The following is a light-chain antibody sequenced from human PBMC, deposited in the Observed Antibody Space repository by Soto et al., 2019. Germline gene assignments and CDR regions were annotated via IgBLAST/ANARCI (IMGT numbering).Light chain of an antibody. V-gene: IGKV1-5*03. Sequence: DIQMTQFPSTLSASVGDRVTITCRASQSISGWLAWYQQKPGKAPNLLIYRASSLQSGVPSRFGGSGSGTEFTLTISGLQPDDFATYYCQQYKTYPLTFGGGTKVEIK. CDR2: RAS. J-gene: IGKJ4*01. CDR3: QQYKTYPLT. CDR1: QSISGW.